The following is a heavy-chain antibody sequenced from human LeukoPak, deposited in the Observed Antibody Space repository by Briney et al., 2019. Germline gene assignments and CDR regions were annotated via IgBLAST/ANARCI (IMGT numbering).Heavy chain of an antibody. CDR2: ISYDVTNK. J-gene: IGHJ4*02. CDR3: AADSSRDYFDY. CDR1: GFTFSSYN. Sequence: GGSLRLSCAASGFTFSSYNMNWVRQAPGKGLEWVAVISYDVTNKYYADSVKGRFTISRDNSKNTLYLQMNSLRSEDTAVYYCAADSSRDYFDYWGQGTLVTVSS. D-gene: IGHD3-22*01. V-gene: IGHV3-30*03.